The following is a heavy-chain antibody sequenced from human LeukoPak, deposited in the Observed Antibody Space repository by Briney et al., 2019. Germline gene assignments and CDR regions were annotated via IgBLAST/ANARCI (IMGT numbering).Heavy chain of an antibody. V-gene: IGHV2-70*01. J-gene: IGHJ4*02. CDR1: GFSLSTSGMC. D-gene: IGHD3-10*01. Sequence: ESGPALVKPTQTLTLTCTFSGFSLSTSGMCVSWIRQPPGKALEWLALIDWDDDKYYSTSLKTRLTISKDTSKNQVVLTMTNMDPVDTATYYCARTLDPYGSGSYYPFDYWGQGTLVTVSS. CDR3: ARTLDPYGSGSYYPFDY. CDR2: IDWDDDK.